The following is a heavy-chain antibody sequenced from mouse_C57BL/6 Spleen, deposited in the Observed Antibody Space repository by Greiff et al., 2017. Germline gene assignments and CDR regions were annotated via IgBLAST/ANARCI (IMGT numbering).Heavy chain of an antibody. J-gene: IGHJ2*01. D-gene: IGHD2-4*01. Sequence: EVQLQQSGPELVKPGASVKISCKASGYSFTGYYMHWVKQSSEKSLEWIGEINPSTGGTSYNQKFKGKATLTVDKSSSTAYMQLKSLTSEDSAVYYCARSLYDYDGYWGQGTTLTVSS. CDR1: GYSFTGYY. CDR3: ARSLYDYDGY. CDR2: INPSTGGT. V-gene: IGHV1-43*01.